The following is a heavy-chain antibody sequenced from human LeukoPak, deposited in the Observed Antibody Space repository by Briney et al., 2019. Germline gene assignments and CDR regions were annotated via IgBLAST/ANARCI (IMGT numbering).Heavy chain of an antibody. CDR1: GGSISSGSYY. CDR3: ASISKLLPTPYYMDV. D-gene: IGHD2-15*01. V-gene: IGHV4-61*02. CDR2: IYTSGST. Sequence: PSETLSLTCTVSGGSISSGSYYWSWIRQPAGKGLEWIGRIYTSGSTNYSPSLKSRVTISVDTSKNQFSLKLSSVTAADTAVYYCASISKLLPTPYYMDVWGKGTTVTVTS. J-gene: IGHJ6*03.